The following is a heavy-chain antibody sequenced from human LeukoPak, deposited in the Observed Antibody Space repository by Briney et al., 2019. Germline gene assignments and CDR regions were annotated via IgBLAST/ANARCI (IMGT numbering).Heavy chain of an antibody. V-gene: IGHV4-38-2*02. D-gene: IGHD3-16*01. CDR3: ARVGRGVYYFDY. J-gene: IGHJ4*02. Sequence: SETLSLTCTVSGYSISSGYYWGWIRQPPGKGLEWIGSIYHSGSTYYNPSLKSRVTISVDTSKNQFSLKLSSVTAADTAVCYCARVGRGVYYFDYWGQGTLVTVSS. CDR1: GYSISSGYY. CDR2: IYHSGST.